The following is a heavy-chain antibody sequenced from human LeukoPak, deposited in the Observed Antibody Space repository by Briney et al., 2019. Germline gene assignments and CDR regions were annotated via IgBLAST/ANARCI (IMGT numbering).Heavy chain of an antibody. Sequence: PSETLSLTCGVSGGSFSDYFWTWIRQIPGKGLEWIGEVDHRGSTKYNPSLRSRVTISADPSNNHFSLRLSSMTAADTAVYFCARVGNDGPVTRYSGWSNRGVAKYSSYMDVWGKGSPVAVSS. D-gene: IGHD3-9*01. CDR3: ARVGNDGPVTRYSGWSNRGVAKYSSYMDV. J-gene: IGHJ6*03. CDR2: VDHRGST. V-gene: IGHV4-34*01. CDR1: GGSFSDYF.